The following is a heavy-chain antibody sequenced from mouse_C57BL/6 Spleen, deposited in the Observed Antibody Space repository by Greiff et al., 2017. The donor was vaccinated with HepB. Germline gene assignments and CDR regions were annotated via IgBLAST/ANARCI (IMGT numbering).Heavy chain of an antibody. V-gene: IGHV1-55*01. J-gene: IGHJ2*01. CDR3: ARYGGYYDY. CDR1: GYTFTSYW. D-gene: IGHD2-3*01. CDR2: IYPGSGST. Sequence: QVQLQQPGAELVKPGASVKMSCKASGYTFTSYWITWVKQRPGQGLVWIGDIYPGSGSTNYNEKYKSKATLTVDTSSSSAYIQLNSLASETSAFYYCARYGGYYDYWGQGTTLTVSS.